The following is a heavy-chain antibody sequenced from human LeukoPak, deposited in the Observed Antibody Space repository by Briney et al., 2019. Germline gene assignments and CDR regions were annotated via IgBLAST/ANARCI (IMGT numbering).Heavy chain of an antibody. D-gene: IGHD4-17*01. Sequence: GGSLRLSCAASGFNFASNWMHWVRQTPGKGLMWVSRINSGGSGTSYADSVEGRFTISRDNAKNSLYLQMNSLRAEDTAVYYCARAIWTVTTGLDAFDIWGQGTMVTVSS. CDR3: ARAIWTVTTGLDAFDI. J-gene: IGHJ3*02. CDR1: GFNFASNW. CDR2: INSGGSGT. V-gene: IGHV3-74*01.